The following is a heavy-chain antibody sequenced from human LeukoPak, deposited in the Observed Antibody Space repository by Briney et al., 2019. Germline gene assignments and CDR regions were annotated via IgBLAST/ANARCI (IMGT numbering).Heavy chain of an antibody. J-gene: IGHJ4*02. CDR1: GGSISSGSYY. Sequence: ESSETLSLTCTVSGGSISSGSYYWSWIRQPAGKGLEWIGRIYTSGSTNYNPSLKSRVTMSVDTSKNQFSLKLSSVTAADTAVYYCASDYVWGSVFDYWGQGTLVTVSS. V-gene: IGHV4-61*02. D-gene: IGHD3-16*01. CDR2: IYTSGST. CDR3: ASDYVWGSVFDY.